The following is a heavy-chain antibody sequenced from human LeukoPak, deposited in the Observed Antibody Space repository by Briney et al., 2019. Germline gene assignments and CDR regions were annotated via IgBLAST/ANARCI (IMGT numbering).Heavy chain of an antibody. J-gene: IGHJ4*02. CDR2: INPNSGGT. CDR3: ARARWYGNSGILDY. CDR1: GYTFTGYY. D-gene: IGHD4-23*01. V-gene: IGHV1-2*06. Sequence: ASVKVSSKASGYTFTGYYMHRVRQAPGQGLEWMGRINPNSGGTNYAQKFQGRVTMTRDTSISTAYMELSRLRSDDTAVYYCARARWYGNSGILDYWGQGTLVTVSS.